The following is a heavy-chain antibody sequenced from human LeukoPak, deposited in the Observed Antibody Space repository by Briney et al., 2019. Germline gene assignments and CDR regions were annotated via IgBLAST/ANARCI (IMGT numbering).Heavy chain of an antibody. V-gene: IGHV1-18*01. Sequence: GASVTVSCKASGYTFTSYGISWVRQAPGQGLEWMGWISAYSGNTNYAQKLQGRVTMTTDTSTSTAYMELRSLRSDDTAVYYCASGGSSVSVGRWFDPWGQGTLVTVSS. CDR2: ISAYSGNT. D-gene: IGHD2-15*01. J-gene: IGHJ5*02. CDR1: GYTFTSYG. CDR3: ASGGSSVSVGRWFDP.